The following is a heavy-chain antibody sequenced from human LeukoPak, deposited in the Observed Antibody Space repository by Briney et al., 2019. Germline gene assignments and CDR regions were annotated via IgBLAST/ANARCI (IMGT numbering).Heavy chain of an antibody. D-gene: IGHD3-10*01. J-gene: IGHJ4*02. CDR3: ARALRRSGSYHFDH. V-gene: IGHV4-30-2*01. Sequence: PSETLTLTCAVSGGSISSCGYSWSWIRQPPGRGWGSIMYINHNGNTCYNPFPKSRVTISVDMAKTHCSLNLRSVTAADTAVYYCARALRRSGSYHFDHWGQGTLVTVSS. CDR1: GGSISSCGYS. CDR2: INHNGNT.